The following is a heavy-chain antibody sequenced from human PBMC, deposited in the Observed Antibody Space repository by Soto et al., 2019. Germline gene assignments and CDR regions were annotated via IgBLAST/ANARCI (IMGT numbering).Heavy chain of an antibody. D-gene: IGHD6-13*01. CDR1: GGSISSSSY. CDR2: IYSIGST. J-gene: IGHJ6*02. Sequence: SETLSLTCTVSGGSISSSSYWGWIRQPPGKGLEWIGSIYSIGSTYYNPFLKSRVTISVDTSKNQFSLKLSSVTAADTAVYYCRRSSRYSTDVWGQGTTVTVSS. CDR3: RRSSRYSTDV. V-gene: IGHV4-39*01.